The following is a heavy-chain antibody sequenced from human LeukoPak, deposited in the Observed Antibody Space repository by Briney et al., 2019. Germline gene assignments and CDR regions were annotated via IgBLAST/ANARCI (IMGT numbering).Heavy chain of an antibody. J-gene: IGHJ4*02. CDR1: GYTFTSYY. D-gene: IGHD3-22*01. CDR3: ARDQEDSSGYYLPSY. Sequence: ASVKVSCKASGYTFTSYYMHWVRQAPGQELEWMGIINPSGGSTSYAQKFQGRVTMTRDTSTSTVYMELSSLRSEDTAVYYCARDQEDSSGYYLPSYWGQGTLVTVSS. CDR2: INPSGGST. V-gene: IGHV1-46*01.